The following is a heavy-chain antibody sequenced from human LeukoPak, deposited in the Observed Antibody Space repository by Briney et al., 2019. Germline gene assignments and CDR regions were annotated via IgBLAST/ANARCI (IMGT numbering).Heavy chain of an antibody. Sequence: SETLSLTCAVSGYSISSGYYWSWIRQPPGKGLEWIGSIYHSDSIYYNPSLKSRVTMSVDTSKNPFSLKLSFVTAADTAVYYCPRQHDSYHDYYMDVWGKGTAVTVSS. J-gene: IGHJ6*03. CDR2: IYHSDSI. V-gene: IGHV4-38-2*01. D-gene: IGHD6-13*01. CDR3: PRQHDSYHDYYMDV. CDR1: GYSISSGYY.